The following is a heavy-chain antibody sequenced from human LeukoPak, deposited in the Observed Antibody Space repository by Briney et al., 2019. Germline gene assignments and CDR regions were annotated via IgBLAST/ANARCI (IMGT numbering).Heavy chain of an antibody. CDR1: GFTFSNAW. CDR2: IRPKIEGGTA. CDR3: THYSSGWY. J-gene: IGHJ4*02. V-gene: IGHV3-15*01. Sequence: PGGSLRLSCAASGFTFSNAWMNWVRQGPGKGLEWVGRIRPKIEGGTAGYAAPVKGRFIISRDDSKNTLYLQMNSLKIEDTAMYYCTHYSSGWYLGQGTLVTVSS. D-gene: IGHD6-19*01.